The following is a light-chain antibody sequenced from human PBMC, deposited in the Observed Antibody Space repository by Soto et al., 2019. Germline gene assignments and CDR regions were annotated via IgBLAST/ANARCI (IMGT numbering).Light chain of an antibody. CDR2: RAS. CDR3: HQHGGSPET. J-gene: IGKJ1*01. Sequence: ETVLTQSPDTLSVSPGETATLSCSASQTANNDYVAWYQQTPGQAPRLIIYRASNTAPALPERFNVIGSGTEFILPIMRLEPEDYEIYHCHQHGGSPETFGQGTKVDIK. V-gene: IGKV3-20*01. CDR1: QTANNDY.